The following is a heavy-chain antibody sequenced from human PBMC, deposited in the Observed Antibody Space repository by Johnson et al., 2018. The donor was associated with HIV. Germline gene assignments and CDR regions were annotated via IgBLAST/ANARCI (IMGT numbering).Heavy chain of an antibody. V-gene: IGHV3-66*01. J-gene: IGHJ3*02. CDR3: AREGSQVAFDI. CDR1: GFTVSSNY. Sequence: VQLVESGGGLVQPGGSLRLSCGASGFTVSSNYMTWVRQAPGKGLDWVSVIYSGGSTYYADSVKGRFTFSRDNSENTLYLQMNSLRAEDTAVYYCAREGSQVAFDIWGQGTMVTVSS. CDR2: IYSGGST.